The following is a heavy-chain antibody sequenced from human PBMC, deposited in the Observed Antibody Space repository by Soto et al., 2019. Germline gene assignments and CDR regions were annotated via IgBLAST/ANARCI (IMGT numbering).Heavy chain of an antibody. CDR3: ARGSGDDILTGYSYNWFDP. V-gene: IGHV1-69*13. J-gene: IGHJ5*02. Sequence: SVKVSCKASGDTFSSYAVTWVRQAPGQGLEWLGGIIPMFGTANYAQKFQGRVTITADGSTSTAYMELSSLRAEDTAVYCCARGSGDDILTGYSYNWFDPWGQGTLVTVSS. D-gene: IGHD3-9*01. CDR2: IIPMFGTA. CDR1: GDTFSSYA.